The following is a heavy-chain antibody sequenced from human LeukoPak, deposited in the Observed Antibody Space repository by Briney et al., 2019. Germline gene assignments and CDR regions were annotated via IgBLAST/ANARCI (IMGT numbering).Heavy chain of an antibody. CDR3: ARDGYSWNGPRPFVP. J-gene: IGHJ5*02. D-gene: IGHD5-18*01. V-gene: IGHV4-59*01. CDR2: IYYSGST. Sequence: SETLSLTCTVSGGSISSYYWSWIRQPPGKGLEWIGYIYYSGSTNYNPSLKSRVTISVDTSKNQFSLKLSSVTAADTAVYYCARDGYSWNGPRPFVPWGQGTLVTVSS. CDR1: GGSISSYY.